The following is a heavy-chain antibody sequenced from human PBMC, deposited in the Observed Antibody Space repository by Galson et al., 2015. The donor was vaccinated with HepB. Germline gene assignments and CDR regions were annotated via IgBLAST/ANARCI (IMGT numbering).Heavy chain of an antibody. CDR2: ISYDGSNK. J-gene: IGHJ4*02. CDR3: ARSTPSCSTSSCLFDH. CDR1: GFTFSSYG. Sequence: SLRLSCAASGFTFSSYGMHWVRQAPGKGLEWVAVISYDGSNKYYADSVKGRFTVSRDNAKNTLYLQMNSLRADDTAVYYCARSTPSCSTSSCLFDHWGQGALVTVSS. D-gene: IGHD2-15*01. V-gene: IGHV3-30*03.